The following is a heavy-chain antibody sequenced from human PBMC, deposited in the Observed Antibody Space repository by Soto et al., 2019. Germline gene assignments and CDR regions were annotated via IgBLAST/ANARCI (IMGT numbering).Heavy chain of an antibody. D-gene: IGHD1-1*01. J-gene: IGHJ6*02. V-gene: IGHV3-30*04. CDR1: GFTFNNHA. Sequence: QVQLVESGGGVVQPGRSLRLSCGASGFTFNNHAMHWVRQAPGKGLEWVAVMSYDGRNKYYADSVKGRFTISRDNXKXXLYLQTNSVRADDTAVYYCARSRGYSNYYYYGMDVWGQGTTVTVSS. CDR3: ARSRGYSNYYYYGMDV. CDR2: MSYDGRNK.